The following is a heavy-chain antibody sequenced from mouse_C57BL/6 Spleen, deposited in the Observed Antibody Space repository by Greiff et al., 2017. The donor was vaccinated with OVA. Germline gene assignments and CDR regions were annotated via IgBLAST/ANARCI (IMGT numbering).Heavy chain of an antibody. D-gene: IGHD3-3*01. CDR3: TRDWRAAY. Sequence: VQLQQSGAELVRPGASVTLSCKASGYTFTDYEMHWVKQTPVHGLEWIGAIDPETGGTAYNQKFKGKAILTADKSSSTAYMELRSLTSEDSAVYYCTRDWRAAYWGQGTLVTVSA. CDR2: IDPETGGT. CDR1: GYTFTDYE. J-gene: IGHJ3*01. V-gene: IGHV1-15*01.